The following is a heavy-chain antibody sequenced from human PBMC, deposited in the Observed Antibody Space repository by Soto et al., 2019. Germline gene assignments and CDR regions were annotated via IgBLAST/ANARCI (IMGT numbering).Heavy chain of an antibody. Sequence: EVQLVESGGGLVEPGGSLRLSCAASGFTFNGAWMNWVRQGPGEGLEWVGRVKSKVDGETIDYAAPVKGRFTISRDDSRNTVDLQMNSLSTEDTAMYYCAADLPDWGAYAFDYWGQGALVTVSS. V-gene: IGHV3-15*07. D-gene: IGHD3-16*01. J-gene: IGHJ4*02. CDR3: AADLPDWGAYAFDY. CDR2: VKSKVDGETI. CDR1: GFTFNGAW.